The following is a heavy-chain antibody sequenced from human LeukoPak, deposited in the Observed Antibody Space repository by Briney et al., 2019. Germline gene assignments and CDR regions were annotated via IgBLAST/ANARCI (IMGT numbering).Heavy chain of an antibody. CDR1: AYTFTRNY. CDR3: AKGGVAGTFDY. Sequence: SSVKVFCKASAYTFTRNYIHWVRQAPGQGHERMGLVNPSGGSTTYAQMFQGRVTMTRDTSTSTVYLELSSLRSEDTAVYYCAKGGVAGTFDYWGQGTQVTVSS. V-gene: IGHV1-46*01. D-gene: IGHD6-19*01. CDR2: VNPSGGST. J-gene: IGHJ4*02.